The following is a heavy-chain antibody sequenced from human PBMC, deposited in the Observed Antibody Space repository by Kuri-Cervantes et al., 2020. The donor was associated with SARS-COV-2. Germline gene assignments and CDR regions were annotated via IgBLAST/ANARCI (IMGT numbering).Heavy chain of an antibody. D-gene: IGHD1-26*01. CDR1: GYTFTSYY. J-gene: IGHJ4*02. CDR2: VNPSGGST. Sequence: ASVKVSCKASGYTFTSYYMHWVRQAPGQGLEWMGIVNPSGGSTSYAQKFQGRVTMTRDTSTTTVYMELSSLRSEDTAVYYCARGGSYYLDEYYFDYWGQGTLVTVSS. V-gene: IGHV1-46*01. CDR3: ARGGSYYLDEYYFDY.